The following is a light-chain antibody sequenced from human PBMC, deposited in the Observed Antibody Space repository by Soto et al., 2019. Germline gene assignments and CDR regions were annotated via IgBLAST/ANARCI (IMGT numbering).Light chain of an antibody. CDR1: QSLAYSDGNTY. Sequence: DVVMTQSPLSLPVTLGQPASISCRSSQSLAYSDGNTYLNWFQQRPGQSPRRLIYKVSNRDSGGPDSFSGKGSVTDFTLKISRVEAEDVGVCYCMQGTHWPPDTFGQGTKREMK. V-gene: IGKV2-30*01. CDR3: MQGTHWPPDT. J-gene: IGKJ2*01. CDR2: KVS.